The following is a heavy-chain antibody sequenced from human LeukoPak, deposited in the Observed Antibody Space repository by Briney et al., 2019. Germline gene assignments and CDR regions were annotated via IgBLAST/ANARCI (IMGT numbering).Heavy chain of an antibody. CDR1: GGSISSGGYS. CDR3: ARVQYWGFLDY. Sequence: SETLSLTCAVSGGSISSGGYSWSWIRQPPGKSLEWIGYIYHSGSTYYNPSLKSRVTISADRSKNQFSLKLSSVTAADTAVYYCARVQYWGFLDYWGQGTLVTVSS. J-gene: IGHJ4*02. V-gene: IGHV4-30-2*01. D-gene: IGHD7-27*01. CDR2: IYHSGST.